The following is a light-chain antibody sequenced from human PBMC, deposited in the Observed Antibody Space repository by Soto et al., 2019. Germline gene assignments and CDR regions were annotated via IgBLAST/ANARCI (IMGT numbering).Light chain of an antibody. CDR3: SSFTSYSTLV. CDR2: DVN. J-gene: IGLJ2*01. V-gene: IGLV2-14*03. CDR1: SRDVGGYSY. Sequence: QSVLTQPASVSGPPGQSITISCTGTSRDVGGYSYVSWYQQHPGKAPKLMIYDVNNRPSGVSDRFSGSKSGNTASLTISGLQAEDESDYYCSSFTSYSTLVFGGGTKLTVL.